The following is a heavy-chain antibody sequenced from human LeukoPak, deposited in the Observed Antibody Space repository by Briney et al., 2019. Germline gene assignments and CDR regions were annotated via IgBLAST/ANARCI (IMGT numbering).Heavy chain of an antibody. CDR1: GFNFRTYA. D-gene: IGHD1-1*01. CDR3: AKHSLSWYIGYFEY. J-gene: IGHJ4*02. V-gene: IGHV3-23*01. CDR2: ISGDVDNT. Sequence: GGSLRLSCATSGFNFRTYAMSWVRQAPGKGLEWVSVISGDVDNTYYGDSMKGRFTISRDTSKNILYLQMNSLRAEDTATYYCAKHSLSWYIGYFEYWGQGTLVTVSS.